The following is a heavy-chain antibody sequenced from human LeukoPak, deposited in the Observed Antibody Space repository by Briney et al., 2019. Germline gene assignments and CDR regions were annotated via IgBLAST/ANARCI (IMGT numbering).Heavy chain of an antibody. D-gene: IGHD3-22*01. V-gene: IGHV3-74*01. Sequence: GGPLRLSCAASGFTFSSYWMHWVRQAPGKGLVWVSRINNDGSSTSYADSVKGRFTISRDNTKNTLYLQMNSLRAEDTAVYYCARGVYYDSSGYPPDFDYWGQGTLVTVSS. J-gene: IGHJ4*02. CDR3: ARGVYYDSSGYPPDFDY. CDR1: GFTFSSYW. CDR2: INNDGSST.